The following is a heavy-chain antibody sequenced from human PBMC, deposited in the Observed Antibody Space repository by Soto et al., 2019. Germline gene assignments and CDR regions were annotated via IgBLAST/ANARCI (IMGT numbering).Heavy chain of an antibody. CDR2: IIPIFGTA. CDR3: ARVIKQLDHYYGMDV. V-gene: IGHV1-69*13. D-gene: IGHD6-6*01. CDR1: GGTFSSYA. Sequence: VASVKVSCKASGGTFSSYAISWVRQAPGQGLEWMGGIIPIFGTANYAQKFQGRVTITADESTSTAYMELSSLRSEDTAVYYCARVIKQLDHYYGMDVWGQGTTVTVSS. J-gene: IGHJ6*02.